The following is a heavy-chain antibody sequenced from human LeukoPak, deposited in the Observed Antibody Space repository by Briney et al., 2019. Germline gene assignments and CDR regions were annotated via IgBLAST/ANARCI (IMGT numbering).Heavy chain of an antibody. J-gene: IGHJ6*02. V-gene: IGHV3-9*01. Sequence: GGSLRLSCAASGFTFDDYAMHWVRQAPRKGLELVSGISWNSGSIGYADSVKGRCTISSDNAKNSLYLQMSNLRAEDTAVYFCARGGGLDVWGQGATVTVSS. CDR2: ISWNSGSI. CDR1: GFTFDDYA. D-gene: IGHD3-16*01. CDR3: ARGGGLDV.